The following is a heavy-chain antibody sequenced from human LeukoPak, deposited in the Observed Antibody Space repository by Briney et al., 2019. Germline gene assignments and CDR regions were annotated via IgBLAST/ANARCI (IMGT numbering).Heavy chain of an antibody. J-gene: IGHJ4*02. CDR1: GGSISTSSYY. D-gene: IGHD3-22*01. V-gene: IGHV4-39*07. CDR2: IYYSGST. CDR3: ARRYYYDSSGYFNY. Sequence: SETLSLTCTVSGGSISTSSYYWGWIRQPPGKGLEWIGSIYYSGSTYYNPSLKSRVTISVDTSKNQFSLKLSSVTAADTAVYYCARRYYYDSSGYFNYWGQGTLVTVSS.